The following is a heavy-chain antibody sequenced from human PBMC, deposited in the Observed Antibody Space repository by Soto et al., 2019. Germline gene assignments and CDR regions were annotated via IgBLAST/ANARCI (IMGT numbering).Heavy chain of an antibody. V-gene: IGHV4-31*03. D-gene: IGHD3-9*01. Sequence: TLSLTCTVSGGSISIGGYYWSWIRQHPGKGLEWIGYIYYSGSTYYNPSLKSRVTISVDTSKNQFSLKLSSVTAADTAVYYCAKDLVLRYFDWLPQYFDYWGQGTLVTVSS. CDR1: GGSISIGGYY. J-gene: IGHJ4*02. CDR3: AKDLVLRYFDWLPQYFDY. CDR2: IYYSGST.